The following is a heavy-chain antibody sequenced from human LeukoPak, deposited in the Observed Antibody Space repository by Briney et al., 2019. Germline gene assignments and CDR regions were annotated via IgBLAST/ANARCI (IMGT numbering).Heavy chain of an antibody. V-gene: IGHV3-23*01. D-gene: IGHD6-13*01. CDR1: GFSFSSYA. CDR2: ITSGGGST. Sequence: PGGSLRLSCAASGFSFSSYAMGWVRQSPGKGLECVSIITSGGGSTYSPDSVKGRFTISRDNSKNTLYLQMNSLRAEDTAVYYCAKEPGSSSWHFDYWGQGTLVTVSS. J-gene: IGHJ4*02. CDR3: AKEPGSSSWHFDY.